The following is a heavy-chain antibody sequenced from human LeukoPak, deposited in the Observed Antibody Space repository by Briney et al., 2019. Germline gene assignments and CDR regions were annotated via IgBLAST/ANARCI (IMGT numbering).Heavy chain of an antibody. D-gene: IGHD6-19*01. Sequence: SETLSLTCTVSGGSISSSRYYWGWIRQPPGKGLEWIGTIYYSGSTYYNPSLKSRVTISVDTSKNLFSLKLSSVTAADTAVYYCARGNGAKQWLDFDYWGQGTLVTVSS. CDR3: ARGNGAKQWLDFDY. V-gene: IGHV4-39*01. CDR2: IYYSGST. J-gene: IGHJ4*02. CDR1: GGSISSSRYY.